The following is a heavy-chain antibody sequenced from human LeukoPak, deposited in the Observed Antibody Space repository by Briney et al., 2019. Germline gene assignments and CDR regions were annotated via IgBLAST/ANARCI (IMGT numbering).Heavy chain of an antibody. Sequence: GGSLRLSCAASGFTFNGYGMRWVRQAPGKGLEWVAFIRYDGSNKYYADSVKGRFTISRDNSKTTLYLQMNSLRAEDTAVYYCAKDNFWSGSIRPYYMDVWGKGTTVTVSS. D-gene: IGHD3-3*01. CDR1: GFTFNGYG. J-gene: IGHJ6*03. CDR3: AKDNFWSGSIRPYYMDV. V-gene: IGHV3-30*02. CDR2: IRYDGSNK.